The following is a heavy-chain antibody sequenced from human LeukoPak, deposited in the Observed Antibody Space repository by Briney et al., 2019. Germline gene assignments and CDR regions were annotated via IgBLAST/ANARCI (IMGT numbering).Heavy chain of an antibody. V-gene: IGHV3-23*01. CDR2: ISGSGGST. Sequence: PGGSLRLSCAASGFTFSSYAMSWVRQAPGKGLEWVSGISGSGGSTYSADSVKGRLTISRDNSKNTLYLQMNTLRAEDTAVYYCAKFAGTSSQLEKWLRFGDNWFDPWGQGTLVTVSS. CDR1: GFTFSSYA. D-gene: IGHD5-12*01. J-gene: IGHJ5*02. CDR3: AKFAGTSSQLEKWLRFGDNWFDP.